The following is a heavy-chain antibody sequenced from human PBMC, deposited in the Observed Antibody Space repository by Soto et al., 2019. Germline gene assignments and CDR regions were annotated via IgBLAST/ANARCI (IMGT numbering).Heavy chain of an antibody. CDR1: GGSISSFH. V-gene: IGHV4-59*01. Sequence: SETLSLTCTVSGGSISSFHLNWIRQSPGKELEWIGYIYYSGTTNYNPALQSRVTMSVDSSKNQFSLKLSSVTAADTAVYYCAGDRSASGYNWFDPWGQGTLVTVSS. D-gene: IGHD3-3*01. J-gene: IGHJ5*02. CDR3: AGDRSASGYNWFDP. CDR2: IYYSGTT.